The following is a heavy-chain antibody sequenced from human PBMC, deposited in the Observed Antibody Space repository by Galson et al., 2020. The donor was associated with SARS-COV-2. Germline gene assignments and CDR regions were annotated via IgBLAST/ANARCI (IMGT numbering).Heavy chain of an antibody. Sequence: GESLKISCAASGFTFSSYGMHWVRQAPGKGLEWVAVISYDGSNKYYADSVKGRFTISRDNSKNTLYLQMNSLRAEDTAVYYCARALLLTGYYAAFDYWGQGTLVTVSS. D-gene: IGHD3-9*01. CDR1: GFTFSSYG. CDR2: ISYDGSNK. J-gene: IGHJ4*02. CDR3: ARALLLTGYYAAFDY. V-gene: IGHV3-30*03.